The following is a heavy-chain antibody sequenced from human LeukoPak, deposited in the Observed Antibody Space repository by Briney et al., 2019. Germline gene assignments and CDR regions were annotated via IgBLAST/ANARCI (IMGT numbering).Heavy chain of an antibody. V-gene: IGHV3-23*01. CDR3: AKVWKGNYYDY. D-gene: IGHD1-1*01. J-gene: IGHJ4*02. CDR2: ISTSGDST. Sequence: GGSLRLSCAASGFAVSSKYMTWVRQSPGRGLEWVSSISTSGDSTYYADSVKGRFTISRDNSESTLYLQMNRLRAEDTALYYCAKVWKGNYYDYWGQGTLVTVSS. CDR1: GFAVSSKY.